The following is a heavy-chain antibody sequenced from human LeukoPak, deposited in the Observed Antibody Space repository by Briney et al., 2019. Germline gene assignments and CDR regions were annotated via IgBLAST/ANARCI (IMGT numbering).Heavy chain of an antibody. Sequence: PAGSLRLSCAASGFTFSSYEMNWVRQAPGKGLEWVSYISSSGSTIYYADSVKGRFTISRDNAKNSLCLQMNSLRAEDTAVYYCARRGDSSGYYSYYFDYWGQGTLVTVSS. J-gene: IGHJ4*02. V-gene: IGHV3-48*03. CDR1: GFTFSSYE. CDR2: ISSSGSTI. D-gene: IGHD3-22*01. CDR3: ARRGDSSGYYSYYFDY.